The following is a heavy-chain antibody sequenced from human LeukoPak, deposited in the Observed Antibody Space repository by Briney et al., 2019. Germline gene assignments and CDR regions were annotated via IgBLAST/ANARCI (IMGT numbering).Heavy chain of an antibody. CDR1: GFTFSSYG. V-gene: IGHV3-33*06. Sequence: VGSLRLSCAASGFTFSSYGMHWVRQAPGKGLEWVAVIWYDGSNKYYADSVKGRFTISRDNSKNTLYLQMNSLRAEDTAVYYCAKDSTGDDSSGSYFDYWGQGTLVTVSS. J-gene: IGHJ4*02. D-gene: IGHD3-22*01. CDR3: AKDSTGDDSSGSYFDY. CDR2: IWYDGSNK.